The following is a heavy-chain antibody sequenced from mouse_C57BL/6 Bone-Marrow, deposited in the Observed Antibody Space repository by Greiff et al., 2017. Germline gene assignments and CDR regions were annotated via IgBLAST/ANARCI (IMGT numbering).Heavy chain of an antibody. D-gene: IGHD2-12*01. Sequence: SGAELVRPGSSVKMSCTTSGYTITSSGINWVKQRPGQGLEWIGYIYIGNGYTEYNAKFKGKATLTSDTSSSTAYMQLSSLTSEDSAIYFCARSIVTTRVYFDYWGQGTTLTVSS. CDR2: IYIGNGYT. CDR1: GYTITSSG. V-gene: IGHV1-58*01. CDR3: ARSIVTTRVYFDY. J-gene: IGHJ2*01.